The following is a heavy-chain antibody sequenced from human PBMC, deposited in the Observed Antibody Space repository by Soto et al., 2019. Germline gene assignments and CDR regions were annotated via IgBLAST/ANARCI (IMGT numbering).Heavy chain of an antibody. CDR1: GYTFTSYY. D-gene: IGHD2-2*01. Sequence: ASVKVSCTASGYTFTSYYMHWVRQAPGQGLEWMGIINPSGGSTSYAQKFQGRVTMTRDTSTSTVYMELSSLRSEDTAVYYCAKTDIVVVPAAPGYAFDIWGQGTMVTVSS. V-gene: IGHV1-46*03. J-gene: IGHJ3*02. CDR2: INPSGGST. CDR3: AKTDIVVVPAAPGYAFDI.